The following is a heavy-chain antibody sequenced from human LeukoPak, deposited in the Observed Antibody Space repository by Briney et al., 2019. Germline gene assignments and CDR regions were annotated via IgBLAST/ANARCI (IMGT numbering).Heavy chain of an antibody. CDR1: GGTFSSYA. Sequence: GASVKVSCKASGGTFSSYAISWVRQAPGQGLEWMGGIIPIFGTANYAQKFQGRVTITTDESTSTAYMELSSLRSEDTAVYYCARGLPKLRFLEWSSYYFDYWGQGTLVTVSS. CDR3: ARGLPKLRFLEWSSYYFDY. CDR2: IIPIFGTA. D-gene: IGHD3-3*01. V-gene: IGHV1-69*05. J-gene: IGHJ4*02.